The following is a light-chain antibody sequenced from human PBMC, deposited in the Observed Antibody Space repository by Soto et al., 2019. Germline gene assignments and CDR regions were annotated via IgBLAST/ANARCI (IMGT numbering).Light chain of an antibody. J-gene: IGKJ2*01. CDR3: HQYSGSPNT. Sequence: EIVLTQSPGTLSLSPGERATLSCRASQRVSNNYLAWYQQTPGQAPRLLIYGASSRATDVPDRFSGSGSGPDFTLTITRLEPEDLSVYYCHQYSGSPNTFGQGNKLEI. CDR2: GAS. V-gene: IGKV3-20*01. CDR1: QRVSNNY.